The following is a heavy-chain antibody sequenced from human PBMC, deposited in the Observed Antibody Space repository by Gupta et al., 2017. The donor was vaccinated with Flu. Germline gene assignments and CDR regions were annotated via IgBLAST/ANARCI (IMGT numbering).Heavy chain of an antibody. V-gene: IGHV3-21*01. Sequence: EVQLVESGGGLVKPGGSLRLSCAASGFTFRTYYITWVRQAPGKGLELVSYIGSSSSYIYHADSVKGRFTISRDNAKNSLYLQMNTLRADDTAVYYCARHVSDRDGFDIWGQGTMVTVSS. J-gene: IGHJ3*02. CDR1: GFTFRTYY. CDR2: IGSSSSYI. CDR3: ARHVSDRDGFDI.